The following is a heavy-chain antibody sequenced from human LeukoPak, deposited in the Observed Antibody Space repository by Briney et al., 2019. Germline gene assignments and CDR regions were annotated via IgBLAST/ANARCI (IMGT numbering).Heavy chain of an antibody. V-gene: IGHV3-74*01. CDR3: VRGQATAWGLDY. Sequence: GGSLRLSCAASGSAFSTNWMHWVRQAPGKGLVWVSHISTDARTITYADFVKGRFTISRDNAKNTLYLQMNSLRAEDTALYYCVRGQATAWGLDYWGQGTLVTVSS. CDR2: ISTDARTI. D-gene: IGHD6-13*01. J-gene: IGHJ4*02. CDR1: GSAFSTNW.